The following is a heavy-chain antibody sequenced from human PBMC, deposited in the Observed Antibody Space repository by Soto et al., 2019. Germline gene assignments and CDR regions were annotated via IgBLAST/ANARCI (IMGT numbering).Heavy chain of an antibody. CDR1: GYTFTRHY. V-gene: IGHV1-46*01. J-gene: IGHJ3*02. CDR2: INSSGGHT. CDR3: SRDRLAVGSDALDI. Sequence: QMQLVQSGAEVKKPGASVKVSCKASGYTFTRHYIHWVRQAPGQGLEWMGIINSSGGHTYYAQKFQGRVALISDTSTSIVYMELGRMRAADTAVYYCSRDRLAVGSDALDIWGKGTMVTVSS. D-gene: IGHD3-16*01.